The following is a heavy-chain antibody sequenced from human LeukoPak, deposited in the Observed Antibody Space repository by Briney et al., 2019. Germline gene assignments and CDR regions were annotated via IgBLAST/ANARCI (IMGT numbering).Heavy chain of an antibody. CDR2: INHSGST. D-gene: IGHD3-10*01. J-gene: IGHJ6*03. CDR3: ARGHNYYGSGSYYAPYYYYYYYMDV. CDR1: GGSFSGYY. Sequence: SETLSLTCAVYGGSFSGYYWSWIRQPPGKGLEWIGEINHSGSTNYNPSLKSRVTISVDTSKNQFSLKLSSVTAADTAVYYCARGHNYYGSGSYYAPYYYYYYYMDVWGKGTTVTISS. V-gene: IGHV4-34*01.